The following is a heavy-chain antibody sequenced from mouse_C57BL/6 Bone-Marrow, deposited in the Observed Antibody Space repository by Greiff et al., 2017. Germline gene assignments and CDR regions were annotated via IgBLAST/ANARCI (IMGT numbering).Heavy chain of an antibody. CDR3: GRDYYGSSYWFAY. J-gene: IGHJ3*01. Sequence: VQLQQPGAELVKPGASVKLSCKASGYTFTSYWMHWVKQRPGRGLEWIGRIDPNSGGTKYNEKFKSKATLTVDKPSSTAYMQLSSRTSEDSAVYYCGRDYYGSSYWFAYWGQGTLVTVSA. CDR1: GYTFTSYW. V-gene: IGHV1-72*01. CDR2: IDPNSGGT. D-gene: IGHD1-1*01.